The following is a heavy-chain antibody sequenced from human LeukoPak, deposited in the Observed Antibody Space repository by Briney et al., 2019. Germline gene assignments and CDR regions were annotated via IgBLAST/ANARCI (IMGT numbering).Heavy chain of an antibody. V-gene: IGHV4-31*03. CDR3: AREVVAARWSFDY. CDR1: GGSISSGGYY. J-gene: IGHJ4*02. CDR2: IYYSGST. D-gene: IGHD2-15*01. Sequence: SETLSLTCTVSGGSISSGGYYWSWIRQHPGKGLEGIGYIYYSGSTYYNPSLKSRVTISVDTSKNQFSLKLSSVTAADTAVYYCAREVVAARWSFDYWGQGTLVTVSS.